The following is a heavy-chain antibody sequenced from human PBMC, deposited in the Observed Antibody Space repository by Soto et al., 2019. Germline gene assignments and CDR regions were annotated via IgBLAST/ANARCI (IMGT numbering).Heavy chain of an antibody. Sequence: GGSLRLSCAASGFTFSSYWMSWVRQAPGKGLEWVANIKQDGSEKYYVDSVKGRFTISRDNAKNSLYLQMNSLRAEDTAVYYCAREVVVVPAADNWDPDAFDIWGQGTMVTVSS. V-gene: IGHV3-7*01. CDR3: AREVVVVPAADNWDPDAFDI. D-gene: IGHD2-2*01. CDR1: GFTFSSYW. CDR2: IKQDGSEK. J-gene: IGHJ3*02.